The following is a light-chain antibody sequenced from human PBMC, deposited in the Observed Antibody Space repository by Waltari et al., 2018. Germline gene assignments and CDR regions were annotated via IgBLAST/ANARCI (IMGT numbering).Light chain of an antibody. V-gene: IGKV3-11*01. CDR3: QHSYRPPYI. CDR2: DAS. J-gene: IGKJ2*01. Sequence: EIVLTQSPATLSLSPGERATLSCRTSQSVRSYLAWYQQKPGQAPRLLIYDASNRASGIPARFSGSGSGTDFSLSISSLQPEDFATYYCQHSYRPPYIFGQGTKLEIK. CDR1: QSVRSY.